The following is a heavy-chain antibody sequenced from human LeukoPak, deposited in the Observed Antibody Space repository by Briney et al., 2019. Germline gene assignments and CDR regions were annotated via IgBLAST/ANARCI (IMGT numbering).Heavy chain of an antibody. V-gene: IGHV3-33*01. J-gene: IGHJ4*02. CDR1: GFTFSSYG. CDR2: IWYDGSNK. D-gene: IGHD3-22*01. Sequence: PGRSLRLSCAASGFTFSSYGMHWVRQAPGKGLEWVAVIWYDGSNKYYADSVKGRFTISRDNSKNTLYLQMNSLRAEDTAVYYCASDSSGHSNYFDYWGQGTLVTVSS. CDR3: ASDSSGHSNYFDY.